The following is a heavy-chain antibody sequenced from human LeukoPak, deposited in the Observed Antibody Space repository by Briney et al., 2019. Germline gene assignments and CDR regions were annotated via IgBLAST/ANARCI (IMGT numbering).Heavy chain of an antibody. J-gene: IGHJ3*02. CDR3: ARKLLLLSSSLLTDYYDSSGYLNDAFDI. D-gene: IGHD3-22*01. CDR2: IKQDGSEK. Sequence: GGSLRLSCAASGFTVRSNYMSWVRQAPGKGLEWVANIKQDGSEKYYVDSVKGRFTISRDNAKNSLYLQMNSLRAEDTAVYYCARKLLLLSSSLLTDYYDSSGYLNDAFDIWGQGTMVTVSS. V-gene: IGHV3-7*01. CDR1: GFTVRSNY.